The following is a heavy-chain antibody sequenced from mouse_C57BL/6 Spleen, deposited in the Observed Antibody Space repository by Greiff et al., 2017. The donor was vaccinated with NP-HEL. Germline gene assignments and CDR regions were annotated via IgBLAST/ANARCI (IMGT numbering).Heavy chain of an antibody. CDR3: ARWAFYSNYGDDY. CDR2: IYPGDGDT. CDR1: GYAFSSSW. J-gene: IGHJ2*01. V-gene: IGHV1-82*01. D-gene: IGHD2-5*01. Sequence: QVQLQQSGPELVKPGASVKISCKASGYAFSSSWMNWVKQRPGKGLEWIGRIYPGDGDTNYNGKFKGKATLTADKSSSTAYMQLSSLTSEDSAVYCCARWAFYSNYGDDYWGQGTTLTVSS.